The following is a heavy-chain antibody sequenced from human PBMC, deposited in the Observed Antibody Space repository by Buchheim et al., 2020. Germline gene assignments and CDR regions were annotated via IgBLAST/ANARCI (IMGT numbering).Heavy chain of an antibody. CDR2: INHSGST. CDR1: GGSFSGYY. J-gene: IGHJ5*02. V-gene: IGHV4-34*01. D-gene: IGHD3-9*01. CDR3: ARGHDSLTGYYPGNWFDP. Sequence: QVQLQQWGAGLLKPSETLSLTCAVYGGSFSGYYWSWIHQPPGKGLEWIGEINHSGSTNYNPSLKSRVTISVDTSKNQFSLKLSSVTAADTAVYYCARGHDSLTGYYPGNWFDPWGQGTL.